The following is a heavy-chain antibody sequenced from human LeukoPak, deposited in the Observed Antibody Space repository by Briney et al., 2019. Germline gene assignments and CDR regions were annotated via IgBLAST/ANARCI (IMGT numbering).Heavy chain of an antibody. D-gene: IGHD6-13*01. CDR2: ISSSSSNI. V-gene: IGHV3-21*01. CDR1: GFTFSSYS. CDR3: TRDSRGIAAGADY. Sequence: GGSLRLSCAASGFTFSSYSMNWVRQAPGKGLEWVSSISSSSSNIYYADSVRGRFTVSRDNAKNSLYLQMNSLRAEDTAVYYCTRDSRGIAAGADYWGQGTLVTVSS. J-gene: IGHJ4*02.